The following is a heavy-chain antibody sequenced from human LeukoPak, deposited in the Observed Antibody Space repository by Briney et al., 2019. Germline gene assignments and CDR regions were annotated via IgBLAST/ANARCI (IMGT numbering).Heavy chain of an antibody. CDR3: ASWEYSSSWYGY. Sequence: ASVKVSCKASGYTFTGYYMHWVRQAPGQGLEWMGWINPNSGGTNYAQKFQGRVTMTRDTSISTAYMELSRLRYDDTAVYYCASWEYSSSWYGYWGQGTLVTVSS. CDR2: INPNSGGT. J-gene: IGHJ4*02. D-gene: IGHD6-13*01. CDR1: GYTFTGYY. V-gene: IGHV1-2*02.